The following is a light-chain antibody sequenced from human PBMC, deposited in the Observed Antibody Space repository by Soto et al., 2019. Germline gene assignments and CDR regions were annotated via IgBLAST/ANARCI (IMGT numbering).Light chain of an antibody. CDR3: QQLNSYPPGLT. V-gene: IGKV1-9*01. CDR2: AAS. Sequence: IQLTQSPSSLSASVGDRVTITCRASQGISSYLAWYQQKPGKAPKLLIYAASTLQSGVPSRFSGSGSGTYFTLTISSLQPEDFATYYCQQLNSYPPGLTFGGGTKVEIK. CDR1: QGISSY. J-gene: IGKJ4*01.